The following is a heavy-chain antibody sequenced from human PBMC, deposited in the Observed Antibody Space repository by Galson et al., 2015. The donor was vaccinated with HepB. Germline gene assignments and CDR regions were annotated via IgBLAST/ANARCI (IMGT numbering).Heavy chain of an antibody. J-gene: IGHJ6*02. V-gene: IGHV5-10-1*01. D-gene: IGHD3-10*01. CDR3: AIHYDGEGFGGGMDV. Sequence: QSGAEVKKPGESLRISCKGSGYSFTSYWISWVRQMPGKGLEWMGRIDPSDSYTNYSPSFQGHVTISADKSISTAYLQWSSLKASDTAMYYCAIHYDGEGFGGGMDVWGQGTTVTVSS. CDR1: GYSFTSYW. CDR2: IDPSDSYT.